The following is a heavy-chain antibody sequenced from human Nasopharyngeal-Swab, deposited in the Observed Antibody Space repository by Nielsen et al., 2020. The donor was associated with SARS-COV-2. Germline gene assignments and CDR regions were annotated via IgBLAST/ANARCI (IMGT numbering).Heavy chain of an antibody. CDR3: ANTGGMGV. CDR2: IKKDGNEK. V-gene: IGHV3-7*03. Sequence: WIRQPPGQGLEWVAIIKKDGNEKYYVDSVKGRFTISRDNGKTSLYLQMDSLRAEDTAMYYSANTGGMGVWGQGTLVTVSS. D-gene: IGHD3-16*01. J-gene: IGHJ4*02.